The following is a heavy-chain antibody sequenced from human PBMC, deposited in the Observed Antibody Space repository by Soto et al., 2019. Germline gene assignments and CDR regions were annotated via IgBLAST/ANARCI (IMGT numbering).Heavy chain of an antibody. CDR3: AKAGSIVAAATDTHYGMDV. CDR2: IFYSGTT. Sequence: QVQLEESGPGLVKPSETLSLTCNVSGDSISTYDWNWIRQPPGKGLEWIGYIFYSGTTYYSPAHKSRVTISVETSKTQFSLSLRSVTAADTAVYYCAKAGSIVAAATDTHYGMDVWDPGTTVTVSS. CDR1: GDSISTYD. D-gene: IGHD6-13*01. V-gene: IGHV4-59*01. J-gene: IGHJ6*02.